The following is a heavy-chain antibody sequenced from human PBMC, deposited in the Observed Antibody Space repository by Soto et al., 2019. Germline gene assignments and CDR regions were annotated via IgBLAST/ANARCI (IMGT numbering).Heavy chain of an antibody. CDR3: ARDWFGIDY. J-gene: IGHJ4*02. CDR1: GYTFTSYG. CDR2: INPYNGNT. V-gene: IGHV1-18*01. D-gene: IGHD3-16*01. Sequence: QVQLVQSGAEVKKPGASVKVSCKASGYTFTSYGISWVRQAPGQGLEWMGWINPYNGNTNYSQKLQGRVTMTTDTSTNTAYMELTSLRSDDTAGYYCARDWFGIDYWGQGTLVTVSS.